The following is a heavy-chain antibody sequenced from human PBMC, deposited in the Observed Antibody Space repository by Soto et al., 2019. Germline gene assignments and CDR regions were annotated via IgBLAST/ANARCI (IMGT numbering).Heavy chain of an antibody. CDR3: AKGIKWLVTTEHFDY. CDR2: TSYDGTAA. V-gene: IGHV3-30*18. Sequence: QVQLVESGGGVVQPGRSLRLSCAASGFTFRDYGMHWVRQAPGKGLEWVAVTSYDGTAAYYADSVKGRFTISKDNSKNTLDLQMNSLSADDTAVYYCAKGIKWLVTTEHFDYWGQGTLVTVSS. D-gene: IGHD6-19*01. CDR1: GFTFRDYG. J-gene: IGHJ4*02.